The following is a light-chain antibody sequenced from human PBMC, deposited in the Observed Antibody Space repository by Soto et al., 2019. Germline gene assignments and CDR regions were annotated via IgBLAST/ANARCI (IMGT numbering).Light chain of an antibody. Sequence: MMMTQSPATLSESPVERVTLSCRTSHSVNSHVAWYQQKPGQAPRLLIYDTSTRATGIPARFSGSGSGTEFTLTISSLQYEDFAVDYCQQYSNWHPITFGQGTRLEIK. J-gene: IGKJ5*01. CDR3: QQYSNWHPIT. V-gene: IGKV3-15*01. CDR1: HSVNSH. CDR2: DTS.